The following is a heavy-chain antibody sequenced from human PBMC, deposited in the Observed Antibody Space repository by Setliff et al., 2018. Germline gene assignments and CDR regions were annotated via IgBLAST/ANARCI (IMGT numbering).Heavy chain of an antibody. J-gene: IGHJ4*02. D-gene: IGHD2-21*01. CDR3: ARGYCDGIGCPAPLYYFDS. CDR1: GYTFSLYA. Sequence: ASVKVSCKASGYTFSLYAMHWLRQAPGQGLEWMGWMNIDNGKTEYSQEFQDRVTFTRDTSANTAYMELSSLRSDDMAIYYCARGYCDGIGCPAPLYYFDSWGQGTLVTVS. CDR2: MNIDNGKT. V-gene: IGHV1-3*03.